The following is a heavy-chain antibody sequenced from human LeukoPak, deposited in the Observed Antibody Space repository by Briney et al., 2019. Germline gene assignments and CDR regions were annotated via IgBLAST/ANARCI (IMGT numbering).Heavy chain of an antibody. CDR1: GYIFTKYV. Sequence: GASVKVSCKASGYIFTKYVVHWVRQAPGQRPEWMGWIKAGNGDTKYSQNFQDRLTITRDTSASTVYMELSRLTSEDTALYYCARDDCGDTCYPGGYWGQGTLVTVSS. J-gene: IGHJ4*02. CDR3: ARDDCGDTCYPGGY. D-gene: IGHD2-21*01. CDR2: IKAGNGDT. V-gene: IGHV1-3*01.